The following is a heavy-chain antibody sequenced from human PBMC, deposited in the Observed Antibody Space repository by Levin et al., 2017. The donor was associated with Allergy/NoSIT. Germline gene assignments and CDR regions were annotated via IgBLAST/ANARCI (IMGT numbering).Heavy chain of an antibody. CDR1: GFTFSSYG. Sequence: GGSLRLSCAASGFTFSSYGMHWVRQAPGKGLEWVAVISYDGSNKYYADSVKGRFTISRDNSKNTLYLQMNSLRAEDTAVYYCAKDLGYGSGSYSDYWGQGTLVTVSS. D-gene: IGHD3-10*01. CDR2: ISYDGSNK. J-gene: IGHJ4*02. CDR3: AKDLGYGSGSYSDY. V-gene: IGHV3-30*18.